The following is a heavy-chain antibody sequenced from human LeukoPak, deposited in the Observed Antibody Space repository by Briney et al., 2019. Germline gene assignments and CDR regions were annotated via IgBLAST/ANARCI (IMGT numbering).Heavy chain of an antibody. V-gene: IGHV3-23*01. CDR3: AKVSTWNAGCFDY. Sequence: PGGSLRLSCAASGFTFSSYAMSWVRQSPGKGLEWVSAISGTGGSTYYADSVKGRFTISRDNSKNTLHLQINSLRAEDTAVYYCAKVSTWNAGCFDYWGQGTLVTVSS. CDR1: GFTFSSYA. J-gene: IGHJ4*02. D-gene: IGHD1-1*01. CDR2: ISGTGGST.